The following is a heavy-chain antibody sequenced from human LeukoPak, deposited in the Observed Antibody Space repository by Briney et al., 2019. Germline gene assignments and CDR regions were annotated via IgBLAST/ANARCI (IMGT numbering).Heavy chain of an antibody. Sequence: GASVKVSCKVSGYTLTELSMHWVRQAPGKGLEWMGGFDPEDGETIYAQKFQGRVTMTEDTSTDTAYMELSSLRSEDTAVYYCATVRPNCTNGVCYPGPFDYWGQGTLVTVSS. V-gene: IGHV1-24*01. CDR3: ATVRPNCTNGVCYPGPFDY. CDR1: GYTLTELS. D-gene: IGHD2-8*01. J-gene: IGHJ4*02. CDR2: FDPEDGET.